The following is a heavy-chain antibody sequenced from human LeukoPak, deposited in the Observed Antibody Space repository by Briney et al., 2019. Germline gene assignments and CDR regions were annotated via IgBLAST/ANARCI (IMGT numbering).Heavy chain of an antibody. J-gene: IGHJ4*02. Sequence: SETLSLTCTVSGGSISSGSYYWSWIRQPAGKGLEWIGRIYTSGSTNYNPSLKSRVTIAVDTSKNQFSLKLSSVTAADTAVYYCARDGMGAAAGTLAYWGQGTLVTVSS. D-gene: IGHD6-13*01. CDR3: ARDGMGAAAGTLAY. CDR1: GGSISSGSYY. V-gene: IGHV4-61*02. CDR2: IYTSGST.